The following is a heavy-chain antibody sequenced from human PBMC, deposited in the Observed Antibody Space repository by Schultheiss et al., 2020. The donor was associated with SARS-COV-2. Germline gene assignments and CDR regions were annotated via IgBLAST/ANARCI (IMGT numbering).Heavy chain of an antibody. CDR3: ARVRTMIVVDEPPYYYGMDV. CDR1: GFTFSSYA. J-gene: IGHJ6*02. V-gene: IGHV3-30*04. CDR2: ISYDGSNK. D-gene: IGHD3-22*01. Sequence: GGSLRLSCAASGFTFSSYAMHWVRQAPGKGLEWVAVISYDGSNKYYADSVKGRFTISRDNAKNSLYLQMNSLRAEDTAVYYCARVRTMIVVDEPPYYYGMDVWCQGTTVTVSS.